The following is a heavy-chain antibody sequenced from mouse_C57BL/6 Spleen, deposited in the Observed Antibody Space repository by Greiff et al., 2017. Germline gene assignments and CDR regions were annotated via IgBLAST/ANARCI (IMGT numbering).Heavy chain of an antibody. CDR1: GYTFTDYE. J-gene: IGHJ4*01. V-gene: IGHV1-15*01. CDR3: TGYDYDRYAMDY. D-gene: IGHD2-4*01. Sequence: QVQLQQSGAELVRPGASVTLSCKASGYTFTDYEMHWVKQTPVHGLEWIGAIDPENGGTAYNQKFKGKAILTADKSSSTAYMELRSLTSEDSAVYYCTGYDYDRYAMDYWGQGTSVTVSS. CDR2: IDPENGGT.